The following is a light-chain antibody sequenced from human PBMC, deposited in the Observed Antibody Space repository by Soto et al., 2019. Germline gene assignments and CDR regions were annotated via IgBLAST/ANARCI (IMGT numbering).Light chain of an antibody. CDR2: DAS. Sequence: DIQMTQSPSSLSASVGERVTITCQASQDISNYLNWYQQKPGKAPKLLIYDASNLETGVPSRFSGSGSGTDFTFTISSLQPEDIATYYCQQYDNLPLTFGGWTKVEIK. CDR3: QQYDNLPLT. V-gene: IGKV1-33*01. J-gene: IGKJ4*01. CDR1: QDISNY.